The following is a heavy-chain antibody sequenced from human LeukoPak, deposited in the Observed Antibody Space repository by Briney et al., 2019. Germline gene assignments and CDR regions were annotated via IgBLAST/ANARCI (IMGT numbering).Heavy chain of an antibody. Sequence: SETLSLTCTVSGGSISGYYWSWIRQPPGKGLEWIGYIYHSGTTNYNPSLKSRVTISADTSKNQFSLKLTSVTAADTAIYYCARQRDYADYLDAFDVWGQGTMVTVSS. CDR3: ARQRDYADYLDAFDV. CDR2: IYHSGTT. J-gene: IGHJ3*01. D-gene: IGHD4-17*01. V-gene: IGHV4-59*08. CDR1: GGSISGYY.